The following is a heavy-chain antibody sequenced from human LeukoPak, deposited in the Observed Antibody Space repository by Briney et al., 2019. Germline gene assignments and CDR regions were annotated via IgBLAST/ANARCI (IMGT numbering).Heavy chain of an antibody. CDR2: ISGSGGST. Sequence: GGSLRLSCAASGFTFSSYAMSWVRQAPGKGLEWVSAISGSGGSTYYADSVKGRFTISRDNSKNTLYLQMNSLRAEDTAVYYCANVGGGYCSSTSCQNVDYWGQGTLVTVSS. J-gene: IGHJ4*02. D-gene: IGHD2-2*03. CDR3: ANVGGGYCSSTSCQNVDY. V-gene: IGHV3-23*01. CDR1: GFTFSSYA.